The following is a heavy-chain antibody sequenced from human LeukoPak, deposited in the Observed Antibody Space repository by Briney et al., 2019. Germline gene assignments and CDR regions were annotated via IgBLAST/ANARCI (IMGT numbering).Heavy chain of an antibody. Sequence: GGSRRLSCSASGFTFSTYAMHWVRQAPGKGLEYVSAISANGLSTYYPDSVKGRFTISRDNSKNTVFLQMSSLRAEDTAVYYCVKDYGDYGGYFEYWGQGTLVTVSS. CDR2: ISANGLST. CDR3: VKDYGDYGGYFEY. D-gene: IGHD4-17*01. CDR1: GFTFSTYA. J-gene: IGHJ4*02. V-gene: IGHV3-64D*09.